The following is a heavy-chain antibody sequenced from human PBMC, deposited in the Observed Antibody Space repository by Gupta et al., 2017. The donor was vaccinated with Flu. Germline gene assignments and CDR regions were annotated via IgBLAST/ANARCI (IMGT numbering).Heavy chain of an antibody. CDR2: IYYTGST. Sequence: QVQLQESGPGLVKPSQPLSLTCTVSGGSISSGGYYWNWIRQHPGKGLEWFGYIYYTGSTYYNPSLKSRVTMSVDTSKNQFSLNLSSVTAADTAVYYCARAEAAAAPFDHWGQGTLVTVSS. CDR1: GGSISSGGYY. J-gene: IGHJ4*02. V-gene: IGHV4-31*03. CDR3: ARAEAAAAPFDH. D-gene: IGHD6-13*01.